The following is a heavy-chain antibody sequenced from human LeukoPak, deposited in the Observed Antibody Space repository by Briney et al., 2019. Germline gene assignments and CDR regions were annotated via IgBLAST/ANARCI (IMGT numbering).Heavy chain of an antibody. CDR3: ATFSYAGNAGGSAGS. Sequence: PGGSLRLSCAASAFTFSTYEMNWVHQAPGKGLEWVLVIYRGGHKYYADPVKGRFSISRTISKNPVYLQMTILRAEDTPVYNFATFSYAGNAGGSAGSWGQGNLVTVSS. D-gene: IGHD4-23*01. CDR2: IYRGGHK. J-gene: IGHJ5*02. V-gene: IGHV3-53*01. CDR1: AFTFSTYE.